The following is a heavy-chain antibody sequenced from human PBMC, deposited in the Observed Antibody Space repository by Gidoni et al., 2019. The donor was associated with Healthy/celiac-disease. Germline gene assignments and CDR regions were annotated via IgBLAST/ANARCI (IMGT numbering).Heavy chain of an antibody. CDR3: AKALGSSGWYFSYYFDY. V-gene: IGHV3-23*01. D-gene: IGHD6-19*01. Sequence: EVQLLESGGGLVQPGGSLRLSCAASGFTFSSYAMSWVRQAPGKGLEWVSAISGSGGSTYYADSVKGRFTISRDNSKNTLYLQMNSLRAEDTAVYYCAKALGSSGWYFSYYFDYWGQGTLVTVSS. J-gene: IGHJ4*02. CDR2: ISGSGGST. CDR1: GFTFSSYA.